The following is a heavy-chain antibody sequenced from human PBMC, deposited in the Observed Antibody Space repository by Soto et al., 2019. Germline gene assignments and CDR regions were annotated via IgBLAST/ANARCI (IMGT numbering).Heavy chain of an antibody. CDR2: LITIFGTA. J-gene: IGHJ4*02. Sequence: QVQLVQSGAEVKKPGSSVKVSCKASGGTFSSYAISWVRQAPGQGLEWMGGLITIFGTANYAQKFQGRVTITADESTSTDYMGLSSLRSEDTAVYYCARAHCGGDCYSGADYWCQGTLVTVSS. CDR3: ARAHCGGDCYSGADY. CDR1: GGTFSSYA. V-gene: IGHV1-69*01. D-gene: IGHD2-21*02.